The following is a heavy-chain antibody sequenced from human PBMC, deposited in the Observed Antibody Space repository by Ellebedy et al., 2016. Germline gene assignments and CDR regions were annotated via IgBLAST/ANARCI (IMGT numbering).Heavy chain of an antibody. CDR2: NYYSGST. J-gene: IGHJ3*02. Sequence: SETLSLTCTVSGGSISSYYCSWIRQPPGKGLEWIGYNYYSGSTNYNPSLKSRVTISVYTSKNQYSLKLSSVTAADTAVYYCARDSLFNYAFDIWGQGTMVTVSS. D-gene: IGHD2-21*01. CDR1: GGSISSYY. V-gene: IGHV4-59*01. CDR3: ARDSLFNYAFDI.